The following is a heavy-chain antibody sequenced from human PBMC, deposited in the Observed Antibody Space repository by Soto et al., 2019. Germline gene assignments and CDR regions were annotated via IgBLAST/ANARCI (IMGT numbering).Heavy chain of an antibody. Sequence: QAPLVQSGAEVKKPGASVKVSCKASGYTFTGYDINWVRQATGQGLEWMGWMNPNSGNTGYAQNFQGRVTMTRDNSITTAYMELTSLRDDESAVYYCAGEKVGTTGIDFWGQGTLVTVSS. V-gene: IGHV1-8*01. CDR3: AGEKVGTTGIDF. J-gene: IGHJ4*02. D-gene: IGHD1-26*01. CDR1: GYTFTGYD. CDR2: MNPNSGNT.